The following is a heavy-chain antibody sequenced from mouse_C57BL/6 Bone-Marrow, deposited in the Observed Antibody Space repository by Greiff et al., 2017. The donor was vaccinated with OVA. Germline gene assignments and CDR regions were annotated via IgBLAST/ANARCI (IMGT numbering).Heavy chain of an antibody. J-gene: IGHJ3*01. CDR1: GFSLTSYG. CDR3: ARSSTRDYDGAWFAY. Sequence: VQGVESGPGLVQPSQSLSITCTVSGFSLTSYGVHWVRQSPGKGLEWLGVIWSGGSTDYNAAFISRLSISKDNSKSQVFFKMNSLQADDTAIYYCARSSTRDYDGAWFAYWGQGTLVTVSA. D-gene: IGHD2-4*01. CDR2: IWSGGST. V-gene: IGHV2-2*01.